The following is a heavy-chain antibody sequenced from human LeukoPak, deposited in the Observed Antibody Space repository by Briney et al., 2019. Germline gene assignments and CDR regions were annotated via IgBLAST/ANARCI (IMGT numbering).Heavy chain of an antibody. CDR1: GFTFSSYS. J-gene: IGHJ4*02. D-gene: IGHD6-13*01. CDR2: ISSSSSTI. V-gene: IGHV3-48*02. Sequence: PGGSLRLSCAASGFTFSSYSMNWVRQAPGKGLEWVSYISSSSSTIYYADSVKGRFTISRDNAKNSLYLQMNSLRDEDTAVYYCASGPRPFGYNYFDYWGQGTLVTVSS. CDR3: ASGPRPFGYNYFDY.